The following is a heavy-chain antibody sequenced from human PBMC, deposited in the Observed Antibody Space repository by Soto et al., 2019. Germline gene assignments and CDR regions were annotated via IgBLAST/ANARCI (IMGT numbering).Heavy chain of an antibody. CDR1: GFTFGSYA. D-gene: IGHD2-21*02. CDR3: AKAFGDWYPFEK. J-gene: IGHJ4*02. V-gene: IGHV3-23*01. CDR2: INDNGDLR. Sequence: GRSLRLSCVASGFTFGSYAMSWVRRAPGKGLEWVSTINDNGDLRYYADSVRGRFTISRDNCKNTLYLQLNNLRAEDTARYHCAKAFGDWYPFEKWGLGALVTVSS.